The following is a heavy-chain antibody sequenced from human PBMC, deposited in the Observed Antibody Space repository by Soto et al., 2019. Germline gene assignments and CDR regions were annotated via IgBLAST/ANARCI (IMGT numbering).Heavy chain of an antibody. Sequence: PGGSLRLSCAASGFTFSSYSMNWVRQAPGKGLEWVSSISSSSSYIYYADSVKGRFTISRNNAKNSLYLQMNSLRAEDTAVYYCARDSSGYYAAWGQGTLVTVSS. CDR3: ARDSSGYYAA. CDR1: GFTFSSYS. J-gene: IGHJ5*02. CDR2: ISSSSSYI. D-gene: IGHD3-22*01. V-gene: IGHV3-21*01.